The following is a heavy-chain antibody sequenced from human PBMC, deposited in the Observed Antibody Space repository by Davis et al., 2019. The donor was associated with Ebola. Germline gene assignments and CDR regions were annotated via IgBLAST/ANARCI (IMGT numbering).Heavy chain of an antibody. CDR1: GFTFTSYA. Sequence: PGGSLRLSCAASGFTFTSYAMHWVRQAPGQRLEWMGWINAGNGNTKYSQKFQGRVTITRDTSASTAYMELSSLRSEDTAVYYCARAVAVAGTVLDYWGQGTLVTVSS. D-gene: IGHD6-19*01. V-gene: IGHV1-3*01. J-gene: IGHJ4*02. CDR2: INAGNGNT. CDR3: ARAVAVAGTVLDY.